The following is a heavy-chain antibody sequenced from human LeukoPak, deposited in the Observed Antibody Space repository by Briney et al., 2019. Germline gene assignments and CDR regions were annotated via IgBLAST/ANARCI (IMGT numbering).Heavy chain of an antibody. V-gene: IGHV3-23*01. Sequence: GGSLRLSCEASGFTFSSYAVTWVRQAPGKGLEWVSGITGSGDTTFYADSVRGRFTISRDNSKNTLYLRMHSLRAEDTAVYYCVKDYSTIPAAANPLYDYWGQGALVTVSS. D-gene: IGHD6-13*01. CDR2: ITGSGDTT. CDR3: VKDYSTIPAAANPLYDY. CDR1: GFTFSSYA. J-gene: IGHJ4*02.